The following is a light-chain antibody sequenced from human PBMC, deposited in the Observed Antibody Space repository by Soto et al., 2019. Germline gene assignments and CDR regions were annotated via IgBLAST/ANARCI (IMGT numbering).Light chain of an antibody. CDR2: EVS. CDR3: TSYSRYSVLV. Sequence: QSVLTQPASVSGSPGQSITISCTGTSSDIGGYKYVSWYQQHPGKAPQLIMFEVSTRPSGVSDRFSGTNSGNAASLTISGLKAEDEADYYCTSYSRYSVLVFGGWTKVTVL. CDR1: SSDIGGYKY. J-gene: IGLJ3*02. V-gene: IGLV2-14*01.